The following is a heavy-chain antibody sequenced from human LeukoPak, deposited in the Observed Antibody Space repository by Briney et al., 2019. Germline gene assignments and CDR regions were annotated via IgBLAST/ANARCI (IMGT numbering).Heavy chain of an antibody. Sequence: ASVKVSCKASGYTFSSYGFSWVRQAPGQGLEWMGWINAYNGNTNYAQNLQGRVTMTTDTSTSTAYMELSSLRSEDTAVYYCARGGGSGSYNVSWFDPWGQGTLVTVSS. CDR1: GYTFSSYG. D-gene: IGHD1-26*01. CDR2: INAYNGNT. CDR3: ARGGGSGSYNVSWFDP. J-gene: IGHJ5*02. V-gene: IGHV1-18*01.